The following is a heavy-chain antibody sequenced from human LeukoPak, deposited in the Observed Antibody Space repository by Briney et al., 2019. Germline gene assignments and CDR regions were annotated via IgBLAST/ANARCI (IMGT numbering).Heavy chain of an antibody. Sequence: SETLSLTCTVSGGSISSSSYYWGWIRQPPGKGLEWIGSIYYSGSTYYNPSLKSRVTIFVDTSKNQFSLKLSSVTAADTAVYYCARSLALLSQYYFDYWGQGTLVTVSS. CDR3: ARSLALLSQYYFDY. J-gene: IGHJ4*02. CDR1: GGSISSSSYY. D-gene: IGHD2-21*01. CDR2: IYYSGST. V-gene: IGHV4-39*01.